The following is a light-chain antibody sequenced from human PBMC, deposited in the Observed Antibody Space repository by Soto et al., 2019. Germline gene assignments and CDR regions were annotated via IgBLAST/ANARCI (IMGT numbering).Light chain of an antibody. CDR1: QSLTSSY. Sequence: EIVLTQSPGTLSLSPGERATLSCRASQSLTSSYLAWYQQKPGQAPRLLSYGASSRATGIPDRFRASGSGTDFTLSISRLEPEDFAVYYCQQYESAPPSYTFGQGTKLEIK. CDR3: QQYESAPPSYT. CDR2: GAS. V-gene: IGKV3-20*01. J-gene: IGKJ2*01.